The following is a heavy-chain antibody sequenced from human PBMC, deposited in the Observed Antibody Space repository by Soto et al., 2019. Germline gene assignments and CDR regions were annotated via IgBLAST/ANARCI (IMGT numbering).Heavy chain of an antibody. J-gene: IGHJ5*02. CDR1: GGSVSRSNTY. CDR2: IFYTGST. Sequence: HLQESGPGLVRPSETLSLTCSVSGGSVSRSNTYWAWIRQPPGGGLEWIGSIFYTGSTYISPSFKSRVRISVDTSKDQFSLWLSSLTAADTAVYFCARHSGDDFVVTPGRLFDPWGQGTLVTVSS. CDR3: ARHSGDDFVVTPGRLFDP. V-gene: IGHV4-39*01. D-gene: IGHD2-2*01.